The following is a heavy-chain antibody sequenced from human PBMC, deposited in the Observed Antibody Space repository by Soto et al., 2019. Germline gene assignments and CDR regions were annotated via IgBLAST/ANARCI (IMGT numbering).Heavy chain of an antibody. CDR1: GYTFTSYD. CDR3: AGARNDGGGAIGY. D-gene: IGHD1-1*01. Sequence: ASVKVSCKASGYTFTSYDINWVRQATGQGLEWMGWMNPNSGNTGYAQKFQGRVTMTRNTSISTAYMELSSLRSEDTAVYYCAGARNDGGGAIGYWGQGTLVTVSS. J-gene: IGHJ4*02. V-gene: IGHV1-8*01. CDR2: MNPNSGNT.